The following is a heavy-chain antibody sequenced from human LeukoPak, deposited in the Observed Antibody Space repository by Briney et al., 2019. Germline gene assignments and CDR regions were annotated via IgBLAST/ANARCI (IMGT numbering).Heavy chain of an antibody. V-gene: IGHV3-48*01. Sequence: GGSLRLSCAASGFTFSSYSMNWVRQAPGKGLEWVSYISSSSTIYYADSVKGRFTISRDNAKNSLYLQMNSLRAEDTAVYYCARDEGEVSGINNYYYYGMDVWGQGTTVTVSS. CDR1: GFTFSSYS. D-gene: IGHD2-15*01. CDR2: ISSSSTI. J-gene: IGHJ6*02. CDR3: ARDEGEVSGINNYYYYGMDV.